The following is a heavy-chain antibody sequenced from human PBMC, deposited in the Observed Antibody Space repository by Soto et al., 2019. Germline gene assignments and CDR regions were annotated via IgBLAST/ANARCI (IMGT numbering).Heavy chain of an antibody. CDR1: GGSISSSSYY. CDR3: ARHGLTVDFDYFDY. J-gene: IGHJ4*02. D-gene: IGHD4-17*01. V-gene: IGHV4-39*01. Sequence: QLQLQESGPGLVKPSETLSLTCTVSGGSISSSSYYWGWIRQPPGKGLEWIGSIYYSGSTYYNPSLKSRVTISVDTSKNQFSLKLNSVTAADTAVYYCARHGLTVDFDYFDYWGQGTLVTVSS. CDR2: IYYSGST.